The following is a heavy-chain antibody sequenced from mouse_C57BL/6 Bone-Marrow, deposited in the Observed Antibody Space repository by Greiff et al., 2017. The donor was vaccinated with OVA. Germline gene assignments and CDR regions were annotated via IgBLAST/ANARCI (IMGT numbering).Heavy chain of an antibody. Sequence: EVKVVESGGGLVKPGGSLKLSCAASGFTFSSYTMSWVRQTPEKRLEWVATISGGGGNTYYPDSVKGRFTISRDNAKNTLYLQMSSLRSEDTALYYCARAYYSNYVDYWGQGTTLTVSS. D-gene: IGHD2-5*01. CDR2: ISGGGGNT. CDR1: GFTFSSYT. V-gene: IGHV5-9*01. J-gene: IGHJ2*01. CDR3: ARAYYSNYVDY.